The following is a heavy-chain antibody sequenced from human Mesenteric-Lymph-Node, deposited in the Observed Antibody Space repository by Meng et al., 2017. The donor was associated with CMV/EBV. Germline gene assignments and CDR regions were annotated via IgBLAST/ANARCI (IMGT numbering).Heavy chain of an antibody. J-gene: IGHJ4*02. V-gene: IGHV2-5*02. Sequence: SGFSRSTSRVGVGWIRQPRGKGLEWLALIYWDDDKRYSASLKSRLTITKDTSKNQVVLTMTNMDPVDTSTYYCAHSRGSGSYYKFSDYWGQGTLVTVSS. CDR2: IYWDDDK. D-gene: IGHD3-10*01. CDR1: GFSRSTSRVG. CDR3: AHSRGSGSYYKFSDY.